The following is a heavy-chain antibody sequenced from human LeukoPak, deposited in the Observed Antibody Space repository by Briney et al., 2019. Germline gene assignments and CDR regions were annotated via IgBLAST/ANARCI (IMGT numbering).Heavy chain of an antibody. CDR2: FYRSGST. CDR3: ARDRGFGESYPGTTYFDY. V-gene: IGHV4-38-2*02. CDR1: GYSISSGYY. J-gene: IGHJ4*02. D-gene: IGHD3-10*01. Sequence: PSETLSLTCTVSGYSISSGYYWGWIRKPPGKGLEWIGSFYRSGSTYYNPSLKSRVTISVDTSKNQFSLILSSVTAADTAVYYCARDRGFGESYPGTTYFDYWGQGTLVTVSS.